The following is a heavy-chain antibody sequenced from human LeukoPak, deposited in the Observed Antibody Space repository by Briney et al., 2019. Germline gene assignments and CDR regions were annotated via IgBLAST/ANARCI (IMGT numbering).Heavy chain of an antibody. D-gene: IGHD6-19*01. V-gene: IGHV3-33*01. CDR1: GFTFSSYG. Sequence: GGSLRLSCAASGFTFSSYGMHWVRQAPGKGLEWVAVIWYDGNNKNYADSVKGRFTISRDNSKNTLFLQMNSLRAEDTAVFYCARGIEAVDLIDYWGQGTLVTVSS. CDR3: ARGIEAVDLIDY. CDR2: IWYDGNNK. J-gene: IGHJ4*02.